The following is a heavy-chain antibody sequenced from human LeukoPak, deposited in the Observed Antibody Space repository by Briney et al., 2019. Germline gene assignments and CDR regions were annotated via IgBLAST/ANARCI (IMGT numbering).Heavy chain of an antibody. J-gene: IGHJ5*02. D-gene: IGHD3-22*01. CDR1: GFTFSSYA. CDR2: ISGSGGST. Sequence: QPGASLRLSCAASGFTFSSYAMSWVRQAPGKGLEWVSAISGSGGSTYYADSAKGRFTISRDNSKNTLHLQMNSLRAEDTAVYYCANSVEYYYDSSGYLPRWFDPWGQGTLVTVSS. V-gene: IGHV3-23*01. CDR3: ANSVEYYYDSSGYLPRWFDP.